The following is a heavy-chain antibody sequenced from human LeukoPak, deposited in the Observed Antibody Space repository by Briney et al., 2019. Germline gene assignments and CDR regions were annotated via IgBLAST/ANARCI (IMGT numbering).Heavy chain of an antibody. Sequence: PGGSLRLSCAASGFILKGYAMHWVRQAPGKGLEWVADISHDGSSEDYADSVKGRFTFSRDNSKNTLYLQMNSLRPEDTAVYYCARGTSYYYDSTTYPFDYWGQGTLVTVSS. CDR2: ISHDGSSE. CDR3: ARGTSYYYDSTTYPFDY. V-gene: IGHV3-30-3*01. J-gene: IGHJ4*02. D-gene: IGHD3-22*01. CDR1: GFILKGYA.